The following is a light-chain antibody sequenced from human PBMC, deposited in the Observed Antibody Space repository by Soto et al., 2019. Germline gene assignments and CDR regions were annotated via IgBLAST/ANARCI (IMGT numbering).Light chain of an antibody. CDR1: SSDVGSYIL. CDR2: EGS. J-gene: IGLJ1*01. Sequence: QSALTQPASVSGSPGQSITISCTGTSSDVGSYILVSWYQQHPGRAPKLMIYEGSRRPSGVSDRFSGSRSGNTASLTISGLQAEDEADYYCNSFTTSSTYVFGTGTKLTVL. V-gene: IGLV2-14*02. CDR3: NSFTTSSTYV.